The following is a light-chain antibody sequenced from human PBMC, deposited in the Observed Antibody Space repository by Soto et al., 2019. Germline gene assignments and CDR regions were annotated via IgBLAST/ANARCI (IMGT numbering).Light chain of an antibody. CDR1: SSNIGAGFD. CDR3: RYYDSILRWV. Sequence: QLVLTQPPSVSGAPGQRGTISCIGSSSNIGAGFDDQWNQQLPGTAPKLLIYTNTNRPSGVPDRFSCSKSVTSDSMAITWLYAKDEADDYCRYYDSILRWVFAGGTKHTVL. V-gene: IGLV1-40*01. CDR2: TNT. J-gene: IGLJ2*01.